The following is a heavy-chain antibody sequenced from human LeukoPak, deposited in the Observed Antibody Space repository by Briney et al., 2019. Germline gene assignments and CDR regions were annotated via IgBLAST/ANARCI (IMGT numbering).Heavy chain of an antibody. V-gene: IGHV3-30*04. Sequence: GGSLRLSCAASGFTFSSYAMHWVRQAPGKGLEWVALISYDGSNKYYADSVKGRFTISRGNSKNTLYLQMNGLRGEDTAMYYCAKVGDNWDFDYWGQGTLVTVSS. J-gene: IGHJ4*02. CDR3: AKVGDNWDFDY. D-gene: IGHD1-1*01. CDR2: ISYDGSNK. CDR1: GFTFSSYA.